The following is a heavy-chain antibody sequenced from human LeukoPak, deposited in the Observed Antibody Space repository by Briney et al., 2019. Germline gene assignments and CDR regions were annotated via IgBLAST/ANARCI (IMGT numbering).Heavy chain of an antibody. Sequence: SETLSLTCTVSGYSISSGYYWGWIRQSPGKGLEWIGSIYNSGSTYYNPSLKSRVTISVDTSKNQFSLKLSSVTAADTAVYYCARHAGYSYYFDYWGQGTLVTVSS. CDR1: GYSISSGYY. V-gene: IGHV4-38-2*02. CDR3: ARHAGYSYYFDY. D-gene: IGHD5-18*01. J-gene: IGHJ4*02. CDR2: IYNSGST.